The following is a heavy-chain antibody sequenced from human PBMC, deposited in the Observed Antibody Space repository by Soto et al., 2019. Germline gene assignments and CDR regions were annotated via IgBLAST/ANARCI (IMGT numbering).Heavy chain of an antibody. CDR2: IGTAGVT. Sequence: GGSLRLPCAASGFTFSSYYMHWVRQATGKGLEWVSAIGTAGVTYYPGSVKGRFTISRENAKNSLYLQMKSLRAGDTAVYYCGRFWGRCSARYFDLWGPGTLVTVCS. D-gene: IGHD3-16*01. V-gene: IGHV3-13*01. CDR1: GFTFSSYY. J-gene: IGHJ2*01. CDR3: GRFWGRCSARYFDL.